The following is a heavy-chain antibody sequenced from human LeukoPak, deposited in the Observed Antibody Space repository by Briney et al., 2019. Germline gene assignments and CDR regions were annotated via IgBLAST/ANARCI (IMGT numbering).Heavy chain of an antibody. CDR1: GYTFTSYY. D-gene: IGHD3-3*02. CDR3: ARGGRHFWSGYQNNWFDP. J-gene: IGHJ5*02. CDR2: INPSGGST. Sequence: GASVKVSCKASGYTFTSYYMHWVRQAPGQGLEWMGIINPSGGSTSYAQKFQGRVTMTRDMSTSTVYVELSSLRSEDTAVYYCARGGRHFWSGYQNNWFDPWGQGTLVTVSS. V-gene: IGHV1-46*01.